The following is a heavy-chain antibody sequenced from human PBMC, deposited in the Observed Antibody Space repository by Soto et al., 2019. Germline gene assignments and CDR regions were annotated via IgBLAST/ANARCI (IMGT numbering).Heavy chain of an antibody. CDR1: GGSISSSNW. D-gene: IGHD5-18*01. CDR3: ASGGHSGYSYGTVDY. V-gene: IGHV4-4*02. CDR2: IYHSGST. J-gene: IGHJ4*02. Sequence: QVQLQESGPGLVKPSGSLSLTCAVSGGSISSSNWWSWVRQPPGKGLEWIGEIYHSGSTNYNPSPKRRVTISVDKSKNQFSVKLSSVTAADTAVYYCASGGHSGYSYGTVDYWGQGTLVTVSS.